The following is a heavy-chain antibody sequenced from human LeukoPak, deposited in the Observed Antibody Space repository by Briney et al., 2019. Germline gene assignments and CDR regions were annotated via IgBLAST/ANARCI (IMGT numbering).Heavy chain of an antibody. J-gene: IGHJ4*02. V-gene: IGHV1-24*01. CDR1: GYTLTELS. CDR2: FDPEDGET. D-gene: IGHD4-17*01. Sequence: VNETFLVSGYTLTELSMHWVRQPPGKGLEWMGGFDPEDGETIYAQKFQGRVTMTEDTSTDTAYMELSSLRSEDTAVYYCATWPPTVTADYWGQGTLVTVSS. CDR3: ATWPPTVTADY.